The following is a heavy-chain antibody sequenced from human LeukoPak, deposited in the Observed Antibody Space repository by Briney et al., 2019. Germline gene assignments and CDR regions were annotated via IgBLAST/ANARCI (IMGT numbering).Heavy chain of an antibody. J-gene: IGHJ2*01. CDR1: RGSISGSIRSYY. Sequence: SETLSLTCTVSRGSISGSIRSYYWSWLRQPPGKGLEWIGYIYYSGSTNYNPSLKSRVTISVDTSKNQFSLKLSSVTAADTAVYYCARQRRTVTIFYWYFDLWGRGTLVTVSS. D-gene: IGHD4-17*01. CDR2: IYYSGST. V-gene: IGHV4-59*08. CDR3: ARQRRTVTIFYWYFDL.